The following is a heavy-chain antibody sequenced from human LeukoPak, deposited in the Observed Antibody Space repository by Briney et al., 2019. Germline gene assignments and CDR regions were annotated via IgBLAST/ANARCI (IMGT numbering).Heavy chain of an antibody. CDR1: GYTFTSYG. CDR2: ISAYNGNT. CDR3: ARCRRDYDFWGGYLTFDY. J-gene: IGHJ4*02. Sequence: ASVKVSCKASGYTFTSYGISWVRQAPGQGPEWMGWISAYNGNTNYAQKLQGRVTMTTDTSTSTAYMELRSLRSDDTAVYYCARCRRDYDFWGGYLTFDYWGQGTLVTVSS. D-gene: IGHD3-3*01. V-gene: IGHV1-18*01.